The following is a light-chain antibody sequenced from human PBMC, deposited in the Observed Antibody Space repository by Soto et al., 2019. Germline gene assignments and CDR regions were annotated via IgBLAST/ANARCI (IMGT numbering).Light chain of an antibody. CDR3: QQYGSSPLT. V-gene: IGKV3-20*01. CDR1: QSLTRN. J-gene: IGKJ4*01. CDR2: DAS. Sequence: EIVMTQSPATLSVYPGERVTLSCRASQSLTRNLAWYQHKPGQSPRLLIYDASSRATGIPDRFSGSGSGTDFTLTISRLEPEDFAVFYCQQYGSSPLTFGGGTKVDI.